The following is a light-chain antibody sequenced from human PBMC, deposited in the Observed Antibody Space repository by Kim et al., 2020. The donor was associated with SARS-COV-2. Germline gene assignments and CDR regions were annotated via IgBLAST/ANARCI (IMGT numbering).Light chain of an antibody. J-gene: IGKJ4*01. CDR2: DAS. CDR3: RQYDNLLA. CDR1: QDISNY. V-gene: IGKV1-33*01. Sequence: DIQMTQSPSSLSASVGDRVTITCQASQDISNYLNWYQQKPGKAPKLLIYDASNLETGVPSRFSGSGSGTDFTFTISILQPEDIATYYCRQYDNLLAFGGGTKVDIK.